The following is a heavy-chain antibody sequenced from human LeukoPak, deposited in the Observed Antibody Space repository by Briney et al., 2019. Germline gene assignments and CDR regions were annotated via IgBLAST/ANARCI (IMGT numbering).Heavy chain of an antibody. CDR3: ARDHSWKVPAAIRFDP. CDR2: IYTSGST. V-gene: IGHV4-61*02. CDR1: GGSISSGSYY. J-gene: IGHJ5*02. Sequence: SETLSLTCTVSGGSISSGSYYWRWIRQPAGKGLEWIVRIYTSGSTNYYPSLKSRVTISVDTSKNQFSLKLSSVTAADTAVYYCARDHSWKVPAAIRFDPWGQGTLVTVSS. D-gene: IGHD2-2*01.